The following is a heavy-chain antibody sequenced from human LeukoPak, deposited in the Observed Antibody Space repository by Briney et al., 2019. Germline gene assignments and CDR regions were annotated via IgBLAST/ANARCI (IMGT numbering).Heavy chain of an antibody. Sequence: PSETLSLTCTVSGGSISSSSYYWGWIRQPPGKGLEWIGSIYYSGSTYYNPSLESRVTISVDTSKNQFSLKLSSVTAADTAVYYCARHSGSGSYLYYFDYWGQGTLVTVSS. D-gene: IGHD1-26*01. CDR2: IYYSGST. CDR1: GGSISSSSYY. V-gene: IGHV4-39*01. CDR3: ARHSGSGSYLYYFDY. J-gene: IGHJ4*02.